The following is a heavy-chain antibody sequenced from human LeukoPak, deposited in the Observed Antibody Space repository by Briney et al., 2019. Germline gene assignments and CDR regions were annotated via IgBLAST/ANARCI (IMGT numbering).Heavy chain of an antibody. CDR1: GGSISSGGYY. Sequence: SQTLSLTCTVSGGSISSGGYYWSWIRQHPGRGLEWIGYIYYSGSTYYNPSLKSRVTISVDTSKNQFSLKLSSVTAADTAVYYCATYYDFWSGCFDYWGQGTLVTVSS. CDR3: ATYYDFWSGCFDY. D-gene: IGHD3-3*01. CDR2: IYYSGST. V-gene: IGHV4-31*03. J-gene: IGHJ4*02.